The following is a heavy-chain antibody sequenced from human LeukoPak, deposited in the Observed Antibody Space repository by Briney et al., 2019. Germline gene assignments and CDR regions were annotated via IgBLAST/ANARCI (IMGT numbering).Heavy chain of an antibody. Sequence: GASVKVSCKASGYTFTGYYMHWVRQAPGQGLEWMGWINPNSGGTNYARKFQGRVTMTRDTSISTAYMELSRLRSDDTAVYYCARDGYSSGWYYYYYYMDVWGKGTTVTVSS. D-gene: IGHD6-19*01. J-gene: IGHJ6*03. CDR2: INPNSGGT. V-gene: IGHV1-2*02. CDR3: ARDGYSSGWYYYYYYMDV. CDR1: GYTFTGYY.